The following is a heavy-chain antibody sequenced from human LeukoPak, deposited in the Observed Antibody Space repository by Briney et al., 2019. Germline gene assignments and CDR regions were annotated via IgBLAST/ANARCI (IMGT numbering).Heavy chain of an antibody. D-gene: IGHD6-19*01. Sequence: GSLRLSCAASGFTFSDYYMSWIRQAPGKGLEWVSYISSSGSTIYYADSVKGRFTISRDNAKNSLYLQMNSLRAEDTAVYYCARGEEEGSGFYYYYYGMDVWGQGTTVTVSS. CDR2: ISSSGSTI. CDR1: GFTFSDYY. CDR3: ARGEEEGSGFYYYYYGMDV. J-gene: IGHJ6*02. V-gene: IGHV3-11*01.